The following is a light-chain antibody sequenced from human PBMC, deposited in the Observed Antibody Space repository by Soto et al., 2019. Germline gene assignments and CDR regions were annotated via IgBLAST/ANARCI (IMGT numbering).Light chain of an antibody. J-gene: IGKJ5*01. V-gene: IGKV1-33*01. CDR1: QDINNY. Sequence: DIKMTQSPSSLSASVGDRVTMTCQASQDINNYLNWYQQKPGQAPKLLIYDASDLEMGVPSRFSGSGSGTHFTLTISGLQPEDIATYYCQQFGDLTFIFGQGTRLEIK. CDR3: QQFGDLTFI. CDR2: DAS.